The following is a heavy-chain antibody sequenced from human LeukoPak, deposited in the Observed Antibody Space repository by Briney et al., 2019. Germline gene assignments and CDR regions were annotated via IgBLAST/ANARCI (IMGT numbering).Heavy chain of an antibody. CDR2: INPNSGGT. CDR1: GYTFTDYF. D-gene: IGHD6-19*01. J-gene: IGHJ4*02. CDR3: AGGHSGWFYFDY. V-gene: IGHV1-2*02. Sequence: ASVKVSCKASGYTFTDYFMHWIRQAPGQGLEWMGWINPNSGGTNYAQKFQGRVTMTRETSISTAYMELSRLRSDDTAVYYCAGGHSGWFYFDYWGQGTLVTVSS.